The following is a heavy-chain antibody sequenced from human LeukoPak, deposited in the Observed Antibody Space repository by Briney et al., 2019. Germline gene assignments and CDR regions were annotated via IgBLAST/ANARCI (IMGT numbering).Heavy chain of an antibody. Sequence: GEPLKISCKGSGYSFTSYWIGWVRKTPGKGLEWMGIIYHGDSDTRYSTSIQGQVTISADKSISTAYLQWSSLKASDTAMYYCAVTGVAVAGLDYWGQGTLVTVSS. J-gene: IGHJ4*02. D-gene: IGHD6-19*01. CDR3: AVTGVAVAGLDY. CDR1: GYSFTSYW. CDR2: IYHGDSDT. V-gene: IGHV5-51*01.